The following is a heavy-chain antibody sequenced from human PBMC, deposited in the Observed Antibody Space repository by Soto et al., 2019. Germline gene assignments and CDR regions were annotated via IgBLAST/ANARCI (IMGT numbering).Heavy chain of an antibody. Sequence: SETLSLTCTVSGVSIHNSHSFWAWIRQPPGKGLQFIASVYHNGGAHYNSSLKSRVTISVDTTNNQVSLRMRSLTAADTAFYYCGRVVEGATRHTDPDSWGQGILVTVSS. V-gene: IGHV4-39*01. CDR3: GRVVEGATRHTDPDS. D-gene: IGHD2-21*01. CDR1: GVSIHNSHSF. CDR2: VYHNGGA. J-gene: IGHJ5*01.